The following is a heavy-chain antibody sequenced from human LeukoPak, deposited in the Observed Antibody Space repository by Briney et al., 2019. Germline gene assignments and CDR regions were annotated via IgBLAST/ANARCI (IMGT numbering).Heavy chain of an antibody. CDR3: ARAKAVAGSYYFDY. CDR2: ISGSGGST. J-gene: IGHJ4*02. D-gene: IGHD6-19*01. V-gene: IGHV3-23*01. Sequence: GVSLTLSCAVSGFTFSSYAVRWVRHAPEKGLEWVSAISGSGGSTYYADSVKGRFTISRDNSKNTLYLQMNSLRAEDTAVYYCARAKAVAGSYYFDYWGQVTLVTVSS. CDR1: GFTFSSYA.